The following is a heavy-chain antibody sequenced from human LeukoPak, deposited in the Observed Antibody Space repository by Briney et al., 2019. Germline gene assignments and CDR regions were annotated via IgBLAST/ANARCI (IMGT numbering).Heavy chain of an antibody. J-gene: IGHJ4*02. D-gene: IGHD6-19*01. CDR2: ISYDGSNK. CDR3: TTPGGSGWHPLVY. V-gene: IGHV3-30-3*01. Sequence: GGSLRLSCAASGFTFSSYAMHWVRQAPGKGLEWVAVISYDGSNKYYADSVKGRFTISRDNSKNTLYLQMNSLRPEDTAVYYCTTPGGSGWHPLVYWGQGTLVTVSS. CDR1: GFTFSSYA.